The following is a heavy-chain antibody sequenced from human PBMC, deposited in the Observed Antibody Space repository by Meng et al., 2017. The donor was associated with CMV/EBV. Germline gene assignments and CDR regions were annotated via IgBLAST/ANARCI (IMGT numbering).Heavy chain of an antibody. Sequence: EASGFTFDDYTMHWVRQAPGKGLEWVSLISWDGGSTYYADSVKGRFTISRDNSKNSLYLQMNSLRTEDTALYYCAKGTSSWYGGGDYWGQGTLVHRLL. V-gene: IGHV3-43*01. J-gene: IGHJ4*02. CDR2: ISWDGGST. CDR1: GFTFDDYT. D-gene: IGHD6-13*01. CDR3: AKGTSSWYGGGDY.